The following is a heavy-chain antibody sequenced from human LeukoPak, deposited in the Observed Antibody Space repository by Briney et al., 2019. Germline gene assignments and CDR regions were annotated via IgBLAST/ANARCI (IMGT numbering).Heavy chain of an antibody. V-gene: IGHV3-33*06. CDR2: IWYDGRNK. CDR1: GFTFSNYG. CDR3: AKGGGWYYYFDY. J-gene: IGHJ4*02. Sequence: QPGRSLRLSCAASGFTFSNYGMHWVRQAPGKGLEWVAVIWYDGRNKEHADSVKGRFTVSRDNSKNTLYLQMNSLRAEDTAVYYCAKGGGWYYYFDYWGQGTLVTVSS. D-gene: IGHD6-19*01.